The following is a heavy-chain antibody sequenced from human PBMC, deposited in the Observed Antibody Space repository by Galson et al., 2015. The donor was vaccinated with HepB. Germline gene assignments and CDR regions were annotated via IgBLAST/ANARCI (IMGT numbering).Heavy chain of an antibody. CDR3: AKYGYVVATQIYGMDV. CDR2: ITGSGGNI. V-gene: IGHV3-23*01. D-gene: IGHD5-12*01. J-gene: IGHJ6*02. Sequence: SLRLSCAASGFTFSSYAMSWVRQAPGKGLEWVSGITGSGGNIYYADSVKGRFTISRDNSKTTLYLKMNSLRAEDTAVYDCAKYGYVVATQIYGMDVWGQGTTVTVSS. CDR1: GFTFSSYA.